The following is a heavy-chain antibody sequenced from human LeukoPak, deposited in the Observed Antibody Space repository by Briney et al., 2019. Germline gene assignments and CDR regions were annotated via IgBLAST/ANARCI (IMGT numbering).Heavy chain of an antibody. D-gene: IGHD3-10*01. CDR2: ISGSGGST. CDR1: GFTFSSYA. CDR3: AKDRIVAGRWGDPDAFDI. V-gene: IGHV3-23*01. Sequence: HTGGSLRLSCAASGFTFSSYAMSWVRQAPGKGLEWVSAISGSGGSTYYADSVKGRFTISRDNSKDTLYLQMNSLRAEDTAVYYCAKDRIVAGRWGDPDAFDIWGQGTMVTVSS. J-gene: IGHJ3*02.